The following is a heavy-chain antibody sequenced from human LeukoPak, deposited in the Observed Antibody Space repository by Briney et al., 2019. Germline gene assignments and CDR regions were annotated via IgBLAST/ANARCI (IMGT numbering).Heavy chain of an antibody. Sequence: GGSLRLSCAASGFTFSSHSMNWVRQAPGKGLEWVSSISSSSSYIYYADSVKGRFTISRDNAKNSLHLQMNSLRAEDTAVYYCARSKISATSYGAFWGQGTLVTVSS. CDR3: ARSKISATSYGAF. D-gene: IGHD4/OR15-4a*01. J-gene: IGHJ4*02. V-gene: IGHV3-21*01. CDR1: GFTFSSHS. CDR2: ISSSSSYI.